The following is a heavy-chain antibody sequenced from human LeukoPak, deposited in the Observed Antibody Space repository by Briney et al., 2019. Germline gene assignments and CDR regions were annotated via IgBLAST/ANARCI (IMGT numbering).Heavy chain of an antibody. J-gene: IGHJ4*02. CDR3: ARDRMVRGVIPKGHYFDY. Sequence: PGGSLRLSCAASGFTFSSYWMSWVRQAPGKGLEWVANIKQDGSEKYYVDSVKGRFTISRDNAKNSLYLQMNSLRAEDTAVYYCARDRMVRGVIPKGHYFDYWGQGTLVTVSS. CDR1: GFTFSSYW. CDR2: IKQDGSEK. V-gene: IGHV3-7*01. D-gene: IGHD3-10*01.